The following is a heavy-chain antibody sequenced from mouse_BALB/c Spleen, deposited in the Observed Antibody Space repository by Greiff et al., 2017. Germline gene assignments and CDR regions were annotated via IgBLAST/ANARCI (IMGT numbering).Heavy chain of an antibody. V-gene: IGHV3-6*02. CDR2: ISYDGSN. CDR3: ARNYYVAMDY. Sequence: EVQLQESGPGLVKPSQSLSLTCSVTGYSITSGYYWNWIRQFPGNKLEWMGYISYDGSNNYNPSLKNRISITRDTSKNQFFLKLNSVTTEDTATYYCARNYYVAMDYWGQGTSVTVSS. J-gene: IGHJ4*01. CDR1: GYSITSGYY. D-gene: IGHD2-1*01.